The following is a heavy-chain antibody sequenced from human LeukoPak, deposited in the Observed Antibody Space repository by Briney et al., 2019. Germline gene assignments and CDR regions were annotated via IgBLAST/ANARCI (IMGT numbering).Heavy chain of an antibody. Sequence: GGSLRLSCAASGFTFSSYSMNWVRQAPGKGLEWVSSISSSSSYIYYADSVKGRFTISRDNAKNSLYLQMNSLRAEDTAVYYCAKMLLVPAATPTDYWGQGTLVTVSS. V-gene: IGHV3-21*01. J-gene: IGHJ4*02. CDR3: AKMLLVPAATPTDY. CDR1: GFTFSSYS. CDR2: ISSSSSYI. D-gene: IGHD2-2*01.